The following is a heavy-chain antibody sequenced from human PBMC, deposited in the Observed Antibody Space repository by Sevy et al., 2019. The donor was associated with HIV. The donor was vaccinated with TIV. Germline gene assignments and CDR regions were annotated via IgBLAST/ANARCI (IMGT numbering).Heavy chain of an antibody. CDR3: ARENRYFDWSPTGPFDP. D-gene: IGHD3-9*01. J-gene: IGHJ5*02. CDR2: INTNTGNP. CDR1: GYTFTSYA. Sequence: ASVKVSCKASGYTFTSYAMNWVRQAPGQGLGWMGWINTNTGNPTYAQGFTGRFVFSLDTSVSTAYLQISSLKAEDTAVYYCARENRYFDWSPTGPFDPWGQGTLVTVSS. V-gene: IGHV7-4-1*02.